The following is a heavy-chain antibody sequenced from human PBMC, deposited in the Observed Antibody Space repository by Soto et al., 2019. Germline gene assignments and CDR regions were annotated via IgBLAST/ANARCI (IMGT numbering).Heavy chain of an antibody. CDR1: GFTFSSYG. CDR2: IWYDGSNK. J-gene: IGHJ5*02. CDR3: ARDYGDRGLNWFDP. Sequence: QVQLAESGGGVVQPGRSLRLSCAASGFTFSSYGMHWVRQAPGKGLEWVAVIWYDGSNKYYADSVKGRFTISRDNSKNTLYLQMNSLRAEDTAVYYCARDYGDRGLNWFDPWGQGTLVTVSS. V-gene: IGHV3-33*01. D-gene: IGHD4-17*01.